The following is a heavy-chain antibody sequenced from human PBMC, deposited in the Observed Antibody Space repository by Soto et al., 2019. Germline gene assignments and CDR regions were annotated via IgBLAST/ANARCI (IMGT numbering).Heavy chain of an antibody. CDR1: GFTFSSYS. Sequence: GSLRLSCAASGFTFSSYSMHWVRQAPGKGPEWVSYISSSSIYYADSVKGRFTVSRDNAKNSLYLQMNSLRAEDTAVYYCARDVYQLPLTVFDYWGQGALVTVSS. CDR2: ISSSSI. V-gene: IGHV3-48*01. J-gene: IGHJ4*02. D-gene: IGHD2-2*02. CDR3: ARDVYQLPLTVFDY.